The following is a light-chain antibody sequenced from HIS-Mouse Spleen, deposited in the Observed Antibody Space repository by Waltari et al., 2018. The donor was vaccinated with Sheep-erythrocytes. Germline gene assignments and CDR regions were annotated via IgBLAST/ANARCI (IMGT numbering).Light chain of an antibody. Sequence: QSALTQPASVSGSPGQSITISCTGTSSDVGSYNLVSWYQQHPGKAPKLMNYEGSKRPSGVSNRCSGSKSGKTASLTISGLQAEDEADYYCCSYAGSSTFHVVFGGGTKLTVL. CDR2: EGS. V-gene: IGLV2-23*03. CDR3: CSYAGSSTFHVV. CDR1: SSDVGSYNL. J-gene: IGLJ2*01.